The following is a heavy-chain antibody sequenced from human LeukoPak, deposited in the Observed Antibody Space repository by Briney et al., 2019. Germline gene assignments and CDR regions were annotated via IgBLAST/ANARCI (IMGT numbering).Heavy chain of an antibody. J-gene: IGHJ5*02. D-gene: IGHD3-10*01. CDR1: GGSINSYY. V-gene: IGHV4-59*01. CDR3: ARGGYYGSGNDFRFDP. CDR2: IHYTGST. Sequence: SETLSLTCTVSGGSINSYYWSWLRQPPGKGLECIGYIHYTGSTNYNPSLKSRVTISVDTSKNQFSLKLSSVTAADTAIYYCARGGYYGSGNDFRFDPWGQGTLVTVSS.